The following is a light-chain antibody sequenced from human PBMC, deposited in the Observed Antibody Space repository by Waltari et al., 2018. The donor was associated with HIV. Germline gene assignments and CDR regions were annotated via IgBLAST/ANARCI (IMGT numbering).Light chain of an antibody. CDR2: AAS. CDR1: QGISSY. Sequence: DIQLTQSPSFLSASVGDRVTITCRASQGISSYLTWYQQKPGKAPKLLIYAASTLQSGVPSRFSGSGSGPEFTLTISSLQPEDFATYYCQQLNSFPLTFGGGTKVEI. CDR3: QQLNSFPLT. J-gene: IGKJ4*01. V-gene: IGKV1-9*01.